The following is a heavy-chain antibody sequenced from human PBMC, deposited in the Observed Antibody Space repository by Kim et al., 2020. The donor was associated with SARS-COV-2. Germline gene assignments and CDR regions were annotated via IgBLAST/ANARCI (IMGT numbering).Heavy chain of an antibody. J-gene: IGHJ6*02. CDR3: ARDASGYETPYYYYGMDV. V-gene: IGHV3-21*04. CDR2: ISSSSSYI. D-gene: IGHD5-12*01. CDR1: GFTFSSYS. Sequence: GGSLRLSCAASGFTFSSYSMNWVRQAPGKGLEWVSSISSSSSYIYYADPVKGRFTISRDNAKNSLYLQMNSLRAEDTAVYYCARDASGYETPYYYYGMDVWGQGTTVTVSS.